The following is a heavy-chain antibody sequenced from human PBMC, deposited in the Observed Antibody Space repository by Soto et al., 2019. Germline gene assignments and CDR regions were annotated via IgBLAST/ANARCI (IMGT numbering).Heavy chain of an antibody. CDR2: IYHSGST. V-gene: IGHV4-30-2*01. Sequence: TLSLTCAVFGGAIYSGVYSWSWIRQPPGKGLEWIGYIYHSGSTYYNPSLKSRVTISVDTSKNQFSLKLSSVSAADTAVYSCASKRGNYFDYWGRGALVTVFS. D-gene: IGHD3-16*01. CDR1: GGAIYSGVYS. J-gene: IGHJ4*02. CDR3: ASKRGNYFDY.